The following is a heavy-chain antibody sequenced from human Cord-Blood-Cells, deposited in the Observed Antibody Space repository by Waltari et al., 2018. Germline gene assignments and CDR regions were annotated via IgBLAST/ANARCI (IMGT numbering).Heavy chain of an antibody. CDR3: ARGPYSGSYYAFDI. J-gene: IGHJ3*02. D-gene: IGHD1-26*01. Sequence: QVQLVQSGAEVKKPGSSGEVSCKASGGTFRSYAISSVRPAPGQGLEWMGGIIPIFGTANYAQKFQGRVTITADESTSTAYMELSSLRSEDTAVYYCARGPYSGSYYAFDIWGQGTMVTVSS. CDR1: GGTFRSYA. CDR2: IIPIFGTA. V-gene: IGHV1-69*12.